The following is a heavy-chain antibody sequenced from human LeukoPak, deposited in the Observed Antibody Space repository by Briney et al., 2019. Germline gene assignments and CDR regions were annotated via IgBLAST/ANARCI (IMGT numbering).Heavy chain of an antibody. CDR3: AGGPRIAAAGYYFDY. Sequence: GASVKVSCKASGYTFTRYDINWVRQAPGQGLEWMGWMNPNTGNTVYAQKLQGRVTFTRNTSITTAYMELSSLTSEDTAVYYCAGGPRIAAAGYYFDYWGQGTLVTVSS. J-gene: IGHJ4*02. D-gene: IGHD6-13*01. CDR1: GYTFTRYD. V-gene: IGHV1-8*03. CDR2: MNPNTGNT.